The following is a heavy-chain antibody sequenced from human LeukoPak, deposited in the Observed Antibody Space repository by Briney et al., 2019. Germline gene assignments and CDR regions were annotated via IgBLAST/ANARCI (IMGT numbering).Heavy chain of an antibody. J-gene: IGHJ4*02. V-gene: IGHV1-69*04. Sequence: SVRVSCKAAGGTFISYAISWVGQAAGRGLEWMGRMIPILGIANHAQKFQSRVTITPDKSTSTAYLDLSRLRPEDTAVYYCARDYSGIGLGLRARVYFDYWGQGTLVTVSS. CDR2: MIPILGIA. CDR3: ARDYSGIGLGLRARVYFDY. D-gene: IGHD2-21*01. CDR1: GGTFISYA.